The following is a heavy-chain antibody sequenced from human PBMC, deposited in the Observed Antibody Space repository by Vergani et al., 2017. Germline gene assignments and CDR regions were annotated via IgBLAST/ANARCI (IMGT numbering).Heavy chain of an antibody. CDR3: AIDGGSGCIDY. D-gene: IGHD6-19*01. CDR1: GFTFSSYW. CDR2: IKQDGSEK. Sequence: EVQLLESGGGLVQPGGSLRLSCAASGFTFSSYWMSWVRQAPGKGLEWVANIKQDGSEKYYVDAVQGRCTISRDNAKNSLYLQMNSLRAEATAVYYCAIDGGSGCIDYWGQGTLVTVSS. J-gene: IGHJ4*02. V-gene: IGHV3-7*01.